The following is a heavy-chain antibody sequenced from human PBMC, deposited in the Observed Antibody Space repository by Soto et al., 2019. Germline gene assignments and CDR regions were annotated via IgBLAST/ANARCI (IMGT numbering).Heavy chain of an antibody. Sequence: QVQLVESEGGVVQPGRSLRLSCAASGFTFSSYGMHWVRQAPGKGLEWVAVISYDGSNKYYADSVKGRFTISRDNSKNTLYLQMNSLRAEDTAVYYCAKVLGGYCSGGSCYPYDAFDIWGQGTMVTVSS. V-gene: IGHV3-30*18. CDR1: GFTFSSYG. D-gene: IGHD2-15*01. CDR3: AKVLGGYCSGGSCYPYDAFDI. CDR2: ISYDGSNK. J-gene: IGHJ3*02.